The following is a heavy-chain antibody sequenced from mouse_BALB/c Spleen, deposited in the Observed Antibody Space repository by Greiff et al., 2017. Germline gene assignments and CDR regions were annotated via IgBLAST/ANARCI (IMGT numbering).Heavy chain of an antibody. CDR3: TRRGRYDAWFAY. CDR2: IDPSDSYT. V-gene: IGHV1S127*01. CDR1: GYTFTSYW. Sequence: LKQPGAELVKPGASVKMSCKASGYTFTSYWMHWVKQRPGQGLEWIGVIDPSDSYTSYNQKFKGKATLTVDTSSSTAYMQLSSLTSEDSAVYYCTRRGRYDAWFAYWGQGTLVTVSA. D-gene: IGHD2-14*01. J-gene: IGHJ3*01.